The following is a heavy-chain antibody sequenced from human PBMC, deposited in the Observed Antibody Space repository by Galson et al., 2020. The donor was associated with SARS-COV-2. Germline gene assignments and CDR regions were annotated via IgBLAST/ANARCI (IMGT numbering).Heavy chain of an antibody. CDR3: TTDIRAIRDY. CDR1: GFTFTNYW. D-gene: IGHD3-3*02. CDR2: IARDGTET. V-gene: IGHV3-74*01. J-gene: IGHJ4*02. Sequence: GESLKISCAASGFTFTNYWMIWVRQAPGKGLVWVSSIARDGTETHYADSVKGRFIMSRDNAKNMLFLQMNSLRGDDTAVYYCTTDIRAIRDYWGQGTLVTVSS.